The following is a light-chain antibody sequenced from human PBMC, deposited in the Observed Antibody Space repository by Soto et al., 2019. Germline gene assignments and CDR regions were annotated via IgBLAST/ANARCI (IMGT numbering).Light chain of an antibody. Sequence: DIQMTQSPSTLSASVGDRVTITSRASQSISSWLAWYQQKPGKAPKLLIYKASSLESGVPSRFSGSGSGTEFTLTISSLQPADFATYYCQQYNSYSSTFGQGTKVEIK. V-gene: IGKV1-5*03. J-gene: IGKJ1*01. CDR1: QSISSW. CDR2: KAS. CDR3: QQYNSYSST.